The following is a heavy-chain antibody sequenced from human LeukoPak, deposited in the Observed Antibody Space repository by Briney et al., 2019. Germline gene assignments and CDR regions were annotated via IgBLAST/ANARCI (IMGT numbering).Heavy chain of an antibody. CDR2: ISGSGGST. V-gene: IGHV3-23*01. D-gene: IGHD3-10*01. Sequence: ETLSLTCSVSGGYISSYYWSWIRQPPGKGLEWVSAISGSGGSTYYADSVKGRFTISRDNSKNTLYLQMNSLRAEDTAVYYCAKNSRYYGSGSLTRYYYYMDVWGKGTTVTISS. J-gene: IGHJ6*03. CDR1: GGYISSYY. CDR3: AKNSRYYGSGSLTRYYYYMDV.